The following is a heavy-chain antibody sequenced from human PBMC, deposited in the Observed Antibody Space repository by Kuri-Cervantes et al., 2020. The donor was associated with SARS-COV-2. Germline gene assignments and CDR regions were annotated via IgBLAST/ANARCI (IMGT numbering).Heavy chain of an antibody. CDR2: ISYDGSNK. V-gene: IGHV3-30-3*01. Sequence: GESLKISCAASGFTFSDYYITWIRQAPGKGLEWVAVISYDGSNKYYADSVKGRFTISRDNSKNTLYLQMNSLRAEDTAVYYCAREGDLTGLFDYWGQGTLVTVSS. CDR3: AREGDLTGLFDY. J-gene: IGHJ4*02. D-gene: IGHD3-16*01. CDR1: GFTFSDYY.